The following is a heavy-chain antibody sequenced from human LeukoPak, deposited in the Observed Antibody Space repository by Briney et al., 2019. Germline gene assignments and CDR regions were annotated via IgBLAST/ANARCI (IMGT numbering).Heavy chain of an antibody. Sequence: PGCSLRLSCAASLFTFSTHAINLVLQPPGHRQEWVSAISGSGGSKYYADSVKGRFTISRDNSKNTLYLQMNSLRAEDTAVYYCAKDGIWFDPWGQGTLVTVSS. CDR2: ISGSGGSK. V-gene: IGHV3-23*01. CDR3: AKDGIWFDP. CDR1: LFTFSTHA. J-gene: IGHJ5*02. D-gene: IGHD1-26*01.